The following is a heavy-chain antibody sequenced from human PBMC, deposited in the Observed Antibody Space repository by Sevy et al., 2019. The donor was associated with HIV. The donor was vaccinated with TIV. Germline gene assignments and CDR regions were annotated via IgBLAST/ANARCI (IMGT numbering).Heavy chain of an antibody. J-gene: IGHJ3*01. D-gene: IGHD2-21*01. Sequence: GGSLRLSCAASGFTFNRYWMSWVRQAPGKGLEWVANIKQDESEKNYVDSVKGRFTISGDNTKNSLFLQLDTVKDEDSAIYYCAKIDDGDFGGVVRVWGQGTMVTVSS. CDR1: GFTFNRYW. V-gene: IGHV3-7*03. CDR3: AKIDDGDFGGVVRV. CDR2: IKQDESEK.